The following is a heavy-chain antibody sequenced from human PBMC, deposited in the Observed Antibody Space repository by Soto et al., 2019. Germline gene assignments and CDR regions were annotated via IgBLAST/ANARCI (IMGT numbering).Heavy chain of an antibody. V-gene: IGHV1-69*13. CDR3: ARGGIAARLINYYFDD. CDR2: IIPIFGTA. J-gene: IGHJ4*02. CDR1: GGTFSSYA. Sequence: ASVKFSCKASGGTFSSYAISWVRQAPGQVLEWMGGIIPIFGTANYXXKFQGRVXXTSDESTSTAXMELSXLRSEDTAVXYCARGGIAARLINYYFDDWGQGTLVTVSX. D-gene: IGHD6-6*01.